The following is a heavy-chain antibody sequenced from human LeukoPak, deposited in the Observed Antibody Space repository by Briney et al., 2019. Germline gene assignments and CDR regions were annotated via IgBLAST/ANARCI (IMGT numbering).Heavy chain of an antibody. D-gene: IGHD2-2*01. CDR1: GGSISSGLYS. V-gene: IGHV4-30-2*01. J-gene: IGHJ5*02. CDR2: IYHTGST. Sequence: SETLSLTCDVSGGSISSGLYSWSWIRQPLGKGLEWIGYIYHTGSTYYNPLLKSRVTISVDTSKNQFSLRLSSVTAADTAVYYCARLQYCSGTSCYWFDPWGQGTLVTVSS. CDR3: ARLQYCSGTSCYWFDP.